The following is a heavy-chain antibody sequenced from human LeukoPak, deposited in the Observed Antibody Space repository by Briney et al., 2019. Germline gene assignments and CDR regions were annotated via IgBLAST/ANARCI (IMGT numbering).Heavy chain of an antibody. CDR2: IYPGDSET. Sequence: GESSKISCKGSGYSFTSYWIGWVRQMPGKGLEWMGIIYPGDSETRYCPSFQGQVTISVDKSISTAYLQWSSLKASDTAMYYCARSPFRGGMVDYWGQGTLVTASS. CDR1: GYSFTSYW. J-gene: IGHJ4*02. D-gene: IGHD3-10*01. V-gene: IGHV5-51*01. CDR3: ARSPFRGGMVDY.